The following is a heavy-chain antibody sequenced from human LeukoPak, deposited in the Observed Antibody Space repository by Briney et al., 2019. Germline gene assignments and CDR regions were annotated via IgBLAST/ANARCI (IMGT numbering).Heavy chain of an antibody. J-gene: IGHJ5*02. V-gene: IGHV3-30*03. Sequence: GGSLRLSCEASGFTFNTYAMHWVRQPPGKGLEWVALISYDGSDKIYTDSVKGRFTISRDNAQNSLNLQMNSLRAEDTAVYYCATSSNAPGNHWGQGTLVTVSS. CDR2: ISYDGSDK. CDR1: GFTFNTYA. CDR3: ATSSNAPGNH. D-gene: IGHD2-2*01.